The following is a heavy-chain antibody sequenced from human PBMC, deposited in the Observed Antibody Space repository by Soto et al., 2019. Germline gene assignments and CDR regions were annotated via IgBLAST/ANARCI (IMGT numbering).Heavy chain of an antibody. J-gene: IGHJ6*02. V-gene: IGHV3-30-3*01. D-gene: IGHD5-18*01. CDR1: GFTFSSYA. CDR3: AKDDRIQLWYHYYYYGMDV. Sequence: GGSLRLSCAASGFTFSSYAMHWVRQAPGKGLEWVAVISYDGSNKYYADSVKGRFTISRDNSKNTLYLQMSSLRAEDTAVYYCAKDDRIQLWYHYYYYGMDVWGQGTTVTVSS. CDR2: ISYDGSNK.